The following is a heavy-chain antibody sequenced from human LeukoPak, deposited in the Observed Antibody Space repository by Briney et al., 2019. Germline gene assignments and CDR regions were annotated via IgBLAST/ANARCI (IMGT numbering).Heavy chain of an antibody. CDR1: GGSVSSSSHY. CDR2: IYYSGTT. CDR3: ARRSSDSSGWYFIDY. Sequence: SETLSLTCTVSGGSVSSSSHYWAWIRQPPVKGLACIGSIYYSGTTHYNPSLKSRVTISVDTSKNQFSLKLSSVTAADTAVYYCARRSSDSSGWYFIDYWGQGTLVTVSS. J-gene: IGHJ4*02. D-gene: IGHD6-19*01. V-gene: IGHV4-39*01.